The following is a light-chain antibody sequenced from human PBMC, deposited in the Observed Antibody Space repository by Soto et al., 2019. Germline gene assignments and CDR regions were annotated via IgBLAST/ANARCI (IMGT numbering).Light chain of an antibody. Sequence: QSVLTQPASVSGSPGRSITIACTGTSSDVGGYNHVSWYQQYPGKAPKVMIYDVTNRPSGVSNRFSGSKSGNTASLTISGLQAEDEADYYCSSRSSISARVFGTGTKVTVL. CDR3: SSRSSISARV. J-gene: IGLJ1*01. V-gene: IGLV2-14*01. CDR2: DVT. CDR1: SSDVGGYNH.